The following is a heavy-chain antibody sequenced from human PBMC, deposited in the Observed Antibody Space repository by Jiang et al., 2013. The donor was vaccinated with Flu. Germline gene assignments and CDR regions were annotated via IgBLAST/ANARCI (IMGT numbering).Heavy chain of an antibody. J-gene: IGHJ6*04. CDR1: GFTFSSYA. V-gene: IGHV3-23*01. Sequence: QLLESGGGVVQPGRSLRLSCAASGFTFSSYAMSWVRQAPGKGLEWVSAISGSGGSTYYADSVKGRFTISRDNSKNTLYLQMNSLRAEDTAVYYCAKEIIPYNWNDYYGMDVWGKGTTVTVSS. D-gene: IGHD1-1*01. CDR2: ISGSGGST. CDR3: AKEIIPYNWNDYYGMDV.